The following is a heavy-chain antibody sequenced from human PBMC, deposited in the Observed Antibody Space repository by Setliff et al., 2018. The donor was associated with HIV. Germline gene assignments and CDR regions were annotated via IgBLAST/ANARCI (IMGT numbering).Heavy chain of an antibody. V-gene: IGHV4-59*08. CDR1: GGSISSYY. D-gene: IGHD3-22*01. Sequence: SETLSLTCTVSGGSISSYYWSWIRQPPGKGLEWIVYIYYSGRTYYTPSLMRRVTMSADKSKNQFSLKLSSVTAADTAVYYCARSLQYYYDSSDYWETYYYMDVWGKGTTVTVSS. CDR2: IYYSGRT. CDR3: ARSLQYYYDSSDYWETYYYMDV. J-gene: IGHJ6*03.